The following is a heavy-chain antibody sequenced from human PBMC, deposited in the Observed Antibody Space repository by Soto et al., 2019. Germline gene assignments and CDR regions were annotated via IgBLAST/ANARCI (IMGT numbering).Heavy chain of an antibody. CDR1: GFTFDDYA. V-gene: IGHV3-9*01. Sequence: EVQLVESGGGLVQPSRSLRLSCAASGFTFDDYAMHWVRQAPGKGLEWVSGISWNSGSIGYADSVKGRFTISRDNAKNSLYLQMNSLRAEDTALYYCAKDTSGYDLPSGSLVDYWGQGTLVTVSS. CDR2: ISWNSGSI. CDR3: AKDTSGYDLPSGSLVDY. J-gene: IGHJ4*02. D-gene: IGHD5-12*01.